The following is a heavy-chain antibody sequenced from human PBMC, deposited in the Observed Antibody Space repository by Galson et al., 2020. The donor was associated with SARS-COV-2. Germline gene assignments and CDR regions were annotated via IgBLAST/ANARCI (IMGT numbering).Heavy chain of an antibody. CDR3: AREITGSTIFGVVLMLYFDC. CDR2: INHSGST. J-gene: IGHJ4*02. CDR1: GGSFRGYY. D-gene: IGHD3-3*01. V-gene: IGHV4-34*01. Sequence: SETLSLTCAVYGGSFRGYYWSWIRQSPGKGLEWIGRINHSGSTNYNPPLKSRVTISVDTSKNQFSLKLSSVTAAETAVYYCAREITGSTIFGVVLMLYFDCWGQGTLVTVSS.